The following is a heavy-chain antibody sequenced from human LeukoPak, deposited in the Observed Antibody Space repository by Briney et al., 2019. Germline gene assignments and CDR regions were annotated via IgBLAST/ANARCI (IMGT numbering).Heavy chain of an antibody. CDR1: GFTFGDYA. Sequence: GGSLRLSCTASGFTFGDYAMSWVRQAPGKGLEWVGFIRSKAYGGTTEYAASVKGRFTISRDDSKNTLYLQMNSLKIEDTAVYYCTTGTWIQLWLADFWGQGTLVTVSS. J-gene: IGHJ4*02. D-gene: IGHD5-18*01. CDR2: IRSKAYGGTT. V-gene: IGHV3-49*04. CDR3: TTGTWIQLWLADF.